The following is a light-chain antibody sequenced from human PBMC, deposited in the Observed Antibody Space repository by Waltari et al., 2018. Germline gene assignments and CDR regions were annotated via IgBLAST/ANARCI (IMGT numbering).Light chain of an antibody. CDR1: SSDIGAYNY. J-gene: IGLJ1*01. CDR2: EVP. CDR3: NSHTTVSSLV. V-gene: IGLV2-14*01. Sequence: QSALTQPASVSGSPGQSITISCTGTSSDIGAYNYVSWYQQHPGKAPKLLIYEVPFRPSGVASRFSSSKSGNTASLTISGLQAEDEADYYCNSHTTVSSLVFGTGTKVTVL.